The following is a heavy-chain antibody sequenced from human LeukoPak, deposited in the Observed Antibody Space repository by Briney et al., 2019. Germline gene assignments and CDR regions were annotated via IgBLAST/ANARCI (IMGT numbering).Heavy chain of an antibody. J-gene: IGHJ6*03. Sequence: ASVTVSCKASGYTFTGYYMHWVRQAPGQGLEWMGWINPNSGGTNYAQKFQGRVTMTRDTSISTAYMELSRLRSDDTAVYYCARGHFITIFGVVILPSDYYYYMDVWGKGTAVTVSS. D-gene: IGHD3-3*01. V-gene: IGHV1-2*02. CDR2: INPNSGGT. CDR1: GYTFTGYY. CDR3: ARGHFITIFGVVILPSDYYYYMDV.